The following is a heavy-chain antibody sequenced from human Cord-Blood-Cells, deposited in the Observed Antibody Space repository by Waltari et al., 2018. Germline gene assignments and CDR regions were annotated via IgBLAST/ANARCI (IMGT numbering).Heavy chain of an antibody. Sequence: QVQLQESGPGLVKPSETLSLTCPVSGGPFSSYYWSVIRQPAGKGLEWIGRIYTSGSTNYNPSLKSRVTMSVDTSKNQFSLKLSSVTAADTAVYYCARDHRSWYYFDYWGQGTLVTVSS. V-gene: IGHV4-4*07. CDR3: ARDHRSWYYFDY. CDR2: IYTSGST. J-gene: IGHJ4*02. CDR1: GGPFSSYY. D-gene: IGHD6-13*01.